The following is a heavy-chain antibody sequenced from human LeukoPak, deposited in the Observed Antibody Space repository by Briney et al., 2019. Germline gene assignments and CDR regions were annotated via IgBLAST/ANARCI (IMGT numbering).Heavy chain of an antibody. CDR1: GLTFSSYS. CDR3: ARAQDWNYGLDY. CDR2: ISSSSSYI. J-gene: IGHJ4*02. Sequence: GSLRLSCAASGLTFSSYSMNWVRQAPGKGLEWVSSISSSSSYIYYADSLKDRFTISRDNAKNSLYLQMNSLRPEDTAVYYCARAQDWNYGLDYWGQGTLVTVSS. V-gene: IGHV3-21*04. D-gene: IGHD1-7*01.